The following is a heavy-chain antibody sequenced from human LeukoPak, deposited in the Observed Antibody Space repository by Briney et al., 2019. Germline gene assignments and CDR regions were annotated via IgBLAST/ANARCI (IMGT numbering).Heavy chain of an antibody. CDR2: ISGSGGST. CDR1: GFTFSSYA. J-gene: IGHJ4*02. Sequence: PGGSLRLSCAASGFTFSSYAMSWVRQAPGKGLEWVSAISGSGGSTYYADSVKGRFTISRDNSKNTLYLQMNSLRAEDTAVYYCASPNYGGNWSQNDYGGQGTLVTVSS. CDR3: ASPNYGGNWSQNDY. V-gene: IGHV3-23*01. D-gene: IGHD4-23*01.